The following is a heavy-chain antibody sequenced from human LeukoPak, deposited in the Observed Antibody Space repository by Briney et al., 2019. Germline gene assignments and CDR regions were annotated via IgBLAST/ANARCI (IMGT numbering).Heavy chain of an antibody. CDR3: TRHPHYCSSTSCYGIMDV. D-gene: IGHD2-2*01. V-gene: IGHV3-73*01. CDR2: IRSKANSYAT. CDR1: GFTFSGSA. J-gene: IGHJ6*04. Sequence: GGSLRLSCAASGFTFSGSAMHWVRQASGQGLEWVGRIRSKANSYATAYAASVKGRFTISRDDSKNTAYLQMNSLKTEDTAVYYCTRHPHYCSSTSCYGIMDVWGKGTTVTVSS.